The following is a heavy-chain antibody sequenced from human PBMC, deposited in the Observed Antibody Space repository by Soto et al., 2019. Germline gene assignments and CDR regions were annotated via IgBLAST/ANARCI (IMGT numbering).Heavy chain of an antibody. CDR1: GFTFGDHY. D-gene: IGHD2-2*01. J-gene: IGHJ4*02. CDR3: ARGIVVIPAALGFDY. CDR2: IGSSGTTK. V-gene: IGHV3-11*01. Sequence: GGSLRLSCAASGFTFGDHYMSWVRQAPGKGLEWVSYIGSSGTTKYHADSVKGRFTISRDNANNSLYLQMNSLGAEDTAVYYCARGIVVIPAALGFDYWGQGTLVTVSS.